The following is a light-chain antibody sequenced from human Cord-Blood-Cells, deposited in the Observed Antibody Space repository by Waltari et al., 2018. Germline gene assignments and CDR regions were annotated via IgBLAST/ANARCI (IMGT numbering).Light chain of an antibody. J-gene: IGLJ1*01. V-gene: IGLV2-23*02. CDR2: EVS. Sequence: QSALTQPASVPGPPGQSITISCTGTSRDVGRYNLVSWYQQHPGKAPKLMIYEVSKRPSGVSNRFSGSKSGNTASLTISGLQAEDEADYYCCSYAGSSTYVFGTGTKVTVL. CDR1: SRDVGRYNL. CDR3: CSYAGSSTYV.